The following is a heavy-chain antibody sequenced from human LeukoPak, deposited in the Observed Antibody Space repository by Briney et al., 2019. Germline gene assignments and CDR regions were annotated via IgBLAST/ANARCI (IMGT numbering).Heavy chain of an antibody. Sequence: SETLSLTCTVSGGSISSYYWSWIRQPAGKGLEWIGRIYTSGSTNYNPSLKSRVTMSVDTSKNQFSLKLSSVTAADTAVYYCARDCDFWSGYYNYYYYMDVWGKGTTVTVSS. CDR3: ARDCDFWSGYYNYYYYMDV. V-gene: IGHV4-4*07. J-gene: IGHJ6*03. D-gene: IGHD3-3*01. CDR2: IYTSGST. CDR1: GGSISSYY.